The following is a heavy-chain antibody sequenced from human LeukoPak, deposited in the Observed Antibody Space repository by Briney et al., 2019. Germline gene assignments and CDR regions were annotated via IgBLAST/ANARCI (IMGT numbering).Heavy chain of an antibody. CDR2: IRFDGSNK. D-gene: IGHD5-12*01. CDR3: AKGGGYEAQYYYYYLDV. J-gene: IGHJ6*03. Sequence: GGSLRLSCAASGFTFGSYGMHWVRQAPGKGLEWVAFIRFDGSNKYYADSVKGRFTISRDNSKNTLYLQMKSLRAEDTAVYYCAKGGGYEAQYYYYYLDVWGKGTTVTISS. CDR1: GFTFGSYG. V-gene: IGHV3-30*02.